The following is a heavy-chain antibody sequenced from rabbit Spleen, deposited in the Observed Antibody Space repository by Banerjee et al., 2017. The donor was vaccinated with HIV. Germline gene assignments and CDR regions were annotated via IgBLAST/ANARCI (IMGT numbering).Heavy chain of an antibody. J-gene: IGHJ4*01. CDR1: GFSFSNKAV. CDR2: IDSSDGDT. CDR3: ARNENSYGDADYGPYYLNL. Sequence: QEQLVESGGGLVQPGGSLKLSCTASGFSFSNKAVMCWVRQAPGKGLEWIACIDSSDGDTDYANWPKGRFTISKTSSTTVTLQMTSLTAADTATYFCARNENSYGDADYGPYYLNLWGPGTLVTVS. V-gene: IGHV1S45*01. D-gene: IGHD6-1*01.